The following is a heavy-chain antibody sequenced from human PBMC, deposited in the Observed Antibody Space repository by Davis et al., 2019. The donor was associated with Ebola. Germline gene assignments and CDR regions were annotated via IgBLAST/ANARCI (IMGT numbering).Heavy chain of an antibody. CDR2: LWHDGINE. J-gene: IGHJ5*02. CDR3: TGAISYGWFDP. CDR1: GFRLISYG. V-gene: IGHV3-33*01. D-gene: IGHD4-17*01. Sequence: PGGSLRLSCAASGFRLISYGMHWVRQAPGKGLEWVAVLWHDGINEYYGESVKGRFTISRDTSKNTVYLQMNNLRAEDTAVYSCTGAISYGWFDPWGQGTLVTVSS.